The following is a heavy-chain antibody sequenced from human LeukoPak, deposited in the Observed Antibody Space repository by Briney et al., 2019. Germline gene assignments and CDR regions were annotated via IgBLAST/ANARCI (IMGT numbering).Heavy chain of an antibody. CDR1: GYTFTGYY. Sequence: ASVKVSCKASGYTFTGYYIHWVRQAPGQGLEWMGWINPNSGGTNYAQKFQGRVTMTRDTSISTAYMELSRLRSDDTAVYYCARDRSSTWYGGVDYWGQGTLVTVSS. CDR3: ARDRSSTWYGGVDY. D-gene: IGHD6-13*01. CDR2: INPNSGGT. V-gene: IGHV1-2*02. J-gene: IGHJ4*02.